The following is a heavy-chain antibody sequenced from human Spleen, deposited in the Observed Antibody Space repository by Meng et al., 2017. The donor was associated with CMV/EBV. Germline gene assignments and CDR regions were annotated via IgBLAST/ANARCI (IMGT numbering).Heavy chain of an antibody. CDR2: ISSSSGYI. CDR3: ARGIECSSTSCTWDYYYYYGMDV. J-gene: IGHJ6*02. D-gene: IGHD2-2*01. CDR1: GFMLSSYD. V-gene: IGHV3-21*01. Sequence: GVLKISCAASGFMLSSYDMNGVRQAPGKGLEWVSSISSSSGYIYYADSLKGRFTISRDNAKNSLYLQIHGLRAEDTAVYYCARGIECSSTSCTWDYYYYYGMDVWGQGTTVTVSS.